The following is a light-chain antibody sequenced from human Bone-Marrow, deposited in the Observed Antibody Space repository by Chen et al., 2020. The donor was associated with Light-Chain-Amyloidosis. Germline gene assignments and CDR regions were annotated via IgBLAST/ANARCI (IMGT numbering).Light chain of an antibody. V-gene: IGKV4-1*01. CDR1: QSVLYSSNNNNY. J-gene: IGKJ5*01. CDR2: WAS. Sequence: DIVMTQSPDSLAVSLGERATINCKSSQSVLYSSNNNNYLAWYQHKPGQPPKLLIYWASTRQFGVPDRFSVSGSGTDFTLTISSLQAEDVAVYYCQQYYSTPITFGQGTRLEIK. CDR3: QQYYSTPIT.